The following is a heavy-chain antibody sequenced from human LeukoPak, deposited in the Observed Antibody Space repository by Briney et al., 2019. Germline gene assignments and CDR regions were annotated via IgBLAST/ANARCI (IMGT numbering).Heavy chain of an antibody. V-gene: IGHV4-39*01. CDR2: FTIYYSGTT. CDR1: GGSISSSSHY. D-gene: IGHD3-10*01. J-gene: IGHJ4*02. CDR3: AKHYMGSSYNHGLDC. Sequence: SETLSLTCTVSGGSISSSSHYWGWIRQPPGKGLEWIGSFTIYYSGTTYYNPSLKSRVTISVDTSKNQFSLKLSSVTAADTALYYCAKHYMGSSYNHGLDCWGQGTLVTVSS.